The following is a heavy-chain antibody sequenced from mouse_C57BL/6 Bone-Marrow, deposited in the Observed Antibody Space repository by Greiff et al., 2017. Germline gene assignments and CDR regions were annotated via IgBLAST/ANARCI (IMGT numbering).Heavy chain of an antibody. CDR2: IPPNSGST. D-gene: IGHD1-1*01. Sequence: QVQLQQPGAELVKPGASVKLSCKASGYTFTSYWMHWVKQRPGKGLEWIGMIPPNSGSTNYNEKFTSKATLTVDKSSSTAYMQLSSLTSEDSAVYYCARWTLYYYGRSWYFDVWGTGTTVTVSS. CDR3: ARWTLYYYGRSWYFDV. CDR1: GYTFTSYW. V-gene: IGHV1-64*01. J-gene: IGHJ1*03.